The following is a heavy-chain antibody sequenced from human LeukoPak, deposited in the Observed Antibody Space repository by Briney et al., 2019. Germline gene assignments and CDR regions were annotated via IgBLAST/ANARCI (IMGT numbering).Heavy chain of an antibody. D-gene: IGHD5-12*01. CDR2: INAGNCNT. CDR1: GYTFTSYA. Sequence: GASVKVSFKCSGYTFTSYAMYWVRQAPAQRLEWMGWINAGNCNTKDSQKFQGRVTITRDTSASTAYMELSSLSSEYTAVYYCASQPPPVASPHPFDNWGQGTLVTLSS. V-gene: IGHV1-3*01. CDR3: ASQPPPVASPHPFDN. J-gene: IGHJ4*02.